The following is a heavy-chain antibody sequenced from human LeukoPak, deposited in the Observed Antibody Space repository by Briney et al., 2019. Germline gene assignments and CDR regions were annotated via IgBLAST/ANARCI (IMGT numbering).Heavy chain of an antibody. J-gene: IGHJ4*02. CDR2: ITGSSSSI. CDR1: GFTFSSYS. Sequence: GGSLRLSCAASGFTFSSYSINWVRQAPRKGLEWVSFITGSSSSIFYADSVKGRFTISRDNAKNLVYLQMNSLRDDDTAVYYCARARSGWYMDYWGQGTLSPSPQ. V-gene: IGHV3-48*02. CDR3: ARARSGWYMDY. D-gene: IGHD6-19*01.